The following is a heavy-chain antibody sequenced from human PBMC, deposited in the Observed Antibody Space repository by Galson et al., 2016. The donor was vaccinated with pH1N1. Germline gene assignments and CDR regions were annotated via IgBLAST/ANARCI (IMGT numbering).Heavy chain of an antibody. Sequence: SLRLSCAGSGFTFSYFGIHCVRQAPGKGLEWVAVVSYDGNNQYYADSVKGRFTIPRDNSKNTLYLQMDSLTADDPAVYYCARARVDYGGINSFTMDVWGQGTTVIVSS. J-gene: IGHJ6*02. CDR3: ARARVDYGGINSFTMDV. CDR2: VSYDGNNQ. D-gene: IGHD4-23*01. V-gene: IGHV3-30*03. CDR1: GFTFSYFG.